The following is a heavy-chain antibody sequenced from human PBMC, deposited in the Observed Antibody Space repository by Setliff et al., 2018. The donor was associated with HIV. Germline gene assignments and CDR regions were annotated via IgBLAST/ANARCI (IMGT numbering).Heavy chain of an antibody. Sequence: ASVKVSCKVSGYTLTELSRHWVRQAPGKGLEWMGGLDPKDGKTMYAQKFQGRVTMTEDTSTDTAHMELRSLRSEDTAVYYCASVTIFGVVLDYWGQGTLVTVSS. D-gene: IGHD3-3*01. CDR1: GYTLTELS. V-gene: IGHV1-24*01. CDR3: ASVTIFGVVLDY. CDR2: LDPKDGKT. J-gene: IGHJ4*02.